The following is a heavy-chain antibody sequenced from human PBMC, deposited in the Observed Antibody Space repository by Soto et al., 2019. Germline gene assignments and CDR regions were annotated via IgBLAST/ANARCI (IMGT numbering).Heavy chain of an antibody. CDR2: INSDGSST. CDR3: AKSRLVVPAATVYYYGMDV. D-gene: IGHD2-2*01. J-gene: IGHJ6*02. V-gene: IGHV3-74*01. Sequence: GGSLRLSCAASGFTFSSYWMHWVRQAPGKGLVWVSRINSDGSSTSYADSVKGRFTISRDNSKNTLYLQMNSLRAEDTAVYYCAKSRLVVPAATVYYYGMDVWGQGTTVTVSS. CDR1: GFTFSSYW.